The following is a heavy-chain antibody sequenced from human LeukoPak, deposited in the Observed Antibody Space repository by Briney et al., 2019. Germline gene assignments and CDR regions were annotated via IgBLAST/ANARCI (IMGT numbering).Heavy chain of an antibody. V-gene: IGHV4-61*08. J-gene: IGHJ5*02. CDR3: ARGGTGRYSSSWYHPSPTQINWFDP. D-gene: IGHD6-13*01. Sequence: PSETLSLTCTVSGGSISSGGYSWNWIRQPPGQGLEWIGCVFYSGTTYYNPSLKSRVTISVDTSKNQFSLKLSSVTAADTAVYYCARGGTGRYSSSWYHPSPTQINWFDPWGQGTLVTVSS. CDR1: GGSISSGGYS. CDR2: VFYSGTT.